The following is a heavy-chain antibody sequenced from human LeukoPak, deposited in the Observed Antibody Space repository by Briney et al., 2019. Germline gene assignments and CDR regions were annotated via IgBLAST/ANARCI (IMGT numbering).Heavy chain of an antibody. D-gene: IGHD3-22*01. V-gene: IGHV3-7*02. Sequence: GGSLRLSCGVSGFTGQWMSWVRQATGEGLEWVATIHPDGSEQRYVDSVRGRFTISRDNAKNSVYLQMNSLRAEDTAVYYCARGGPRGYYDSDYSRLDYWGQGTLVTVSS. J-gene: IGHJ4*02. CDR3: ARGGPRGYYDSDYSRLDY. CDR2: IHPDGSEQ. CDR1: GFTGQW.